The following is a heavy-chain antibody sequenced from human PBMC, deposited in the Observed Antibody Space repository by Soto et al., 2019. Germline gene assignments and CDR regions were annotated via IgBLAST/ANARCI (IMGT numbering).Heavy chain of an antibody. Sequence: GGSLRLSCAASGFTFSSFGMHWVRQAPGKGLEWVALISYDGSNKFYGDSVKGRFTISRDNSKNTVYLQMNSLIPEDTAVFYCARQDLMLGYFFDSWGQGTLVTVSS. J-gene: IGHJ4*02. D-gene: IGHD2-8*01. CDR3: ARQDLMLGYFFDS. CDR2: ISYDGSNK. CDR1: GFTFSSFG. V-gene: IGHV3-30*03.